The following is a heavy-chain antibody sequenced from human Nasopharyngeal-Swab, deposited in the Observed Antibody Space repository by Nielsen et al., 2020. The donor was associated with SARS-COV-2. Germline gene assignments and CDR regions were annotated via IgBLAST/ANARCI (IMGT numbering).Heavy chain of an antibody. D-gene: IGHD6-19*01. J-gene: IGHJ6*02. Sequence: GGSLRLSCAVSGFTFDDYAMHWVRQAPGKGLEWVSGISWNSGSIGCADSVKGRFTISRDNAKNSLYLQMNSLRAEDTALYYCAKDKGSGWSDYYGMDVWGQGTTVTVSS. CDR1: GFTFDDYA. CDR2: ISWNSGSI. CDR3: AKDKGSGWSDYYGMDV. V-gene: IGHV3-9*01.